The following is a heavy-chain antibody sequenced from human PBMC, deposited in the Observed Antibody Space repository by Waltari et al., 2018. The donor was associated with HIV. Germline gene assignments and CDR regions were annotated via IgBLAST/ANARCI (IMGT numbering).Heavy chain of an antibody. J-gene: IGHJ4*02. CDR2: TYYNCTS. CDR3: ARVSFYRRGSYTSFFFDY. V-gene: IGHV4-30-4*01. D-gene: IGHD3-16*02. CDR1: GDSGLSDDYL. Sequence: QLFESGPGLVRPSETLSLTCTVSGDSGLSDDYLWAWIRQPPGEGLQWIGHTYYNCTSSLNPSLRSRLSLSVDRSKNQFSFRLTSPTVADTAVFFCARVSFYRRGSYTSFFFDYWGQGALVVVSS.